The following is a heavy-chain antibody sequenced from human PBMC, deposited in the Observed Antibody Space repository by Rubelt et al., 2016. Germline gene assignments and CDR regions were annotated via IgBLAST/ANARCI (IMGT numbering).Heavy chain of an antibody. J-gene: IGHJ4*02. CDR3: AKDRRDGENVED. Sequence: PGGSLRLSCAASGFTFSTYGMTWVRQAPGKGLEWVSAISGSGGSTYYADSVKGRFTISRDNSKNTLYLQMNSLRAEDTAVYYCAKDRRDGENVEDWGQGTLVTVSS. V-gene: IGHV3-23*01. D-gene: IGHD5-24*01. CDR2: ISGSGGST. CDR1: GFTFSTYG.